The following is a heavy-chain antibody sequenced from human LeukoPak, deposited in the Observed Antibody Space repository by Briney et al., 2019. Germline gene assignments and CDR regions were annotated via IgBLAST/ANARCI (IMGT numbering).Heavy chain of an antibody. Sequence: VASVKVSCKASGGTFSSYAISWVRQAPGQGLEWMGGIIPIFGTANYAQKFQGRVTITTDESTSTAYMELSSLRSEDTAVYYCARIRITIFEVPYDAFDIWGQGTMVTVSS. CDR1: GGTFSSYA. CDR3: ARIRITIFEVPYDAFDI. D-gene: IGHD3-3*01. J-gene: IGHJ3*02. V-gene: IGHV1-69*05. CDR2: IIPIFGTA.